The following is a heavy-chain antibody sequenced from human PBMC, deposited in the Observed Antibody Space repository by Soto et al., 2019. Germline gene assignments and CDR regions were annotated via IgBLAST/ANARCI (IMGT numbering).Heavy chain of an antibody. Sequence: ETLSLTCTVSGGSISSSSYYWGWIRQPPGKGLEWIGSIYYSGSTYYNPSLKSRVTISVDTSKNQFSLKLSSVTAADTAVYYCARHLRGMDVWGQGTTVTVSS. CDR2: IYYSGST. V-gene: IGHV4-39*01. J-gene: IGHJ6*02. CDR1: GGSISSSSYY. CDR3: ARHLRGMDV.